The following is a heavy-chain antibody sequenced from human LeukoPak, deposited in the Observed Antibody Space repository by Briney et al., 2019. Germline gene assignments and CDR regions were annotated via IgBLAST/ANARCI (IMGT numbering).Heavy chain of an antibody. Sequence: GASVKVSCKASGGTFSSYAISWVRQAPGQGLEWMGGIIPIFGTANYAQKFQGRVTITADKSTSTAYMELSSLRSEDTAVYYCASRGHGYPNSFDPWGQGTLVTVSS. J-gene: IGHJ5*02. D-gene: IGHD3-10*01. V-gene: IGHV1-69*06. CDR3: ASRGHGYPNSFDP. CDR2: IIPIFGTA. CDR1: GGTFSSYA.